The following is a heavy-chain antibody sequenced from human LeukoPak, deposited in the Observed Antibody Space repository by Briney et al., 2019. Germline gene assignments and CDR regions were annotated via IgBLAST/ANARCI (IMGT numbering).Heavy chain of an antibody. CDR1: GFTFSSYS. Sequence: GGSLRLSCAASGFTFSSYSMNWVRQAPGKGLEWVSSISSSSSYIYYADSVKGRFTISRDNAKNSLYLRMNSLRAEDTAVYYCARDFSYDILTGYYPYYYYGMDVWGQGTTVTVSS. V-gene: IGHV3-21*01. CDR2: ISSSSSYI. CDR3: ARDFSYDILTGYYPYYYYGMDV. J-gene: IGHJ6*02. D-gene: IGHD3-9*01.